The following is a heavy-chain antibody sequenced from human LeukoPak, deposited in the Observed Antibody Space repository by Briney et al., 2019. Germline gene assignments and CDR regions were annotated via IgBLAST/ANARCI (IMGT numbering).Heavy chain of an antibody. CDR1: GYTFTSYG. Sequence: ASVKVSCKASGYTFTSYGISWVRQAPGQGLEWMGWISAYNGNTNYAQKLQGRVTMTTDTSTSTAYMELRSLRSDDTAVYYFASDGSFSIPRRYYDSSGTFDYWGQGTLVTVSS. CDR2: ISAYNGNT. CDR3: ASDGSFSIPRRYYDSSGTFDY. D-gene: IGHD3-22*01. J-gene: IGHJ4*02. V-gene: IGHV1-18*01.